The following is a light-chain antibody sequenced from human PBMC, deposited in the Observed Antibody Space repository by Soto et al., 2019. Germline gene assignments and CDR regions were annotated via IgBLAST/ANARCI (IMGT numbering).Light chain of an antibody. V-gene: IGKV3-15*01. CDR1: QSVTNN. CDR2: GAS. CDR3: QQYNNWPPWT. Sequence: EIVMTQSPATLSVSPGDTATLSCRASQSVTNNLAWYQQKPGQAPRLLISGASTRATGIPARFSGSRSGTEFTLTISSLQSEDVAVYYCQQYNNWPPWTFGQGTKVEIK. J-gene: IGKJ1*01.